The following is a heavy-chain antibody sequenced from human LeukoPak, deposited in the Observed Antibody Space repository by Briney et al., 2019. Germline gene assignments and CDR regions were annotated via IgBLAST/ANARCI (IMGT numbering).Heavy chain of an antibody. J-gene: IGHJ4*02. CDR2: IYSDGST. CDR3: ARGRESGYFDY. CDR1: GFTLSSNY. Sequence: GGSLILSCAASGFTLSSNYMTLVRPAPGEGLGGDSVIYSDGSTYYADAVKGRFTISRDNSKNTLYLQMNSLRAEDTAVYYWARGRESGYFDYWGQGTLVTVS. D-gene: IGHD5-24*01. V-gene: IGHV3-53*01.